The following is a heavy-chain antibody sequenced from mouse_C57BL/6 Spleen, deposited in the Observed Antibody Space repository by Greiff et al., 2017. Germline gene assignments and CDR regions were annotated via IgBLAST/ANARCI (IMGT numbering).Heavy chain of an antibody. CDR3: ARGVYYGYWYFGV. CDR1: GFTFSDYY. V-gene: IGHV5-16*01. J-gene: IGHJ1*03. D-gene: IGHD1-1*01. CDR2: INYDGSST. Sequence: EVKLMESEGGLVQPGSSMKLSCTASGFTFSDYYMAWVRQVPEKGLEWVANINYDGSSTYYLDSLKSRFIISRDNAKNILYLQMSSLKSEDTATXYCARGVYYGYWYFGVWGTGTTVTVSS.